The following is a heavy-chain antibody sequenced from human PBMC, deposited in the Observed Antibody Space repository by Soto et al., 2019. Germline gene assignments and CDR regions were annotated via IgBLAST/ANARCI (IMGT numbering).Heavy chain of an antibody. V-gene: IGHV1-69*06. CDR2: ITPMSGTT. Sequence: SVKVSCKAPGETFRRDVISWVRQAPGQGLEWLGGITPMSGTTDYAQKFQGRVTISADKSTGTAYFELSSLTFDDTGVYYCARGVSMAGRPGFFHHWGQGSLVTVYS. D-gene: IGHD6-6*01. CDR3: ARGVSMAGRPGFFHH. CDR1: GETFRRDV. J-gene: IGHJ1*01.